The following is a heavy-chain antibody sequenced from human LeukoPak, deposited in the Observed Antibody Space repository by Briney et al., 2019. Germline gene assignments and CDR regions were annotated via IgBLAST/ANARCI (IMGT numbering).Heavy chain of an antibody. CDR2: IIPIFGTA. D-gene: IGHD1-26*01. CDR1: GGTFSSYA. Sequence: GASVKVSCKASGGTFSSYAISWVRQAPGQGLEWMGGIIPIFGTANYAQKFQGRVTITADESTSTAYMELSSLRSEDTAVYYCARPKYRGTYARTPQLDNWGQETLVTVP. J-gene: IGHJ4*02. V-gene: IGHV1-69*13. CDR3: ARPKYRGTYARTPQLDN.